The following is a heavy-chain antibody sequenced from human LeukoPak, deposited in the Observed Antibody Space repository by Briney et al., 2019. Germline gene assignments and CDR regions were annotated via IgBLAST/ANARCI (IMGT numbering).Heavy chain of an antibody. CDR1: GGSFRRYY. CDR2: IDHRGDT. D-gene: IGHD5-24*01. Sequence: PSETLSLTCAVYGGSFRRYYWSWLRQSPGKGLEWIAEIDHRGDTNYNPSVKSRVTISVDTSKNQFSLRVRSLSAADTAVYYCARGATISETGYFDFWGQGTLVTVSS. J-gene: IGHJ4*03. V-gene: IGHV4-34*01. CDR3: ARGATISETGYFDF.